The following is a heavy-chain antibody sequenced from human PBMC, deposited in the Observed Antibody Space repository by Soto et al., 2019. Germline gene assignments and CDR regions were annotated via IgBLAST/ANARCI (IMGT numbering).Heavy chain of an antibody. V-gene: IGHV3-7*01. D-gene: IGHD2-15*01. CDR2: IKQDGSEK. Sequence: GGSLRLSCAASGFTFSSYWMSWVRQAPGKGLEWVANIKQDGSEKYYVDSVKGRFTISRDNAKNSLYLQMNSLRAEDTAVYYCARDWRQTVVVVAATDAFDIWGQGTMVTVSS. CDR1: GFTFSSYW. J-gene: IGHJ3*02. CDR3: ARDWRQTVVVVAATDAFDI.